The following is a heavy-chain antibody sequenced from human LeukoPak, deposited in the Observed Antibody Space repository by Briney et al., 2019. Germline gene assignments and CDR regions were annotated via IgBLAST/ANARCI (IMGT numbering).Heavy chain of an antibody. Sequence: PSETLSLTCTVSGYFISSGYYWGWIRQPPGKGLEWIGSIYHSGTTYYNPSLKSRVTISVDTSKNQFSLKLSSVTAADTAVYYCARLREPDYDILTGWLFDYWGQGTLVTVSS. J-gene: IGHJ4*02. CDR3: ARLREPDYDILTGWLFDY. V-gene: IGHV4-38-2*02. D-gene: IGHD3-9*01. CDR2: IYHSGTT. CDR1: GYFISSGYY.